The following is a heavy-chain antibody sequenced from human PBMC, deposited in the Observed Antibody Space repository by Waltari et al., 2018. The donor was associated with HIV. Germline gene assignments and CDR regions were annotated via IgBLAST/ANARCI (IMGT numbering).Heavy chain of an antibody. Sequence: EVQLVESGGGPVRPGGPLRRSCEASGSRFSSYGMHWLRQGPGKGLEWVANIKEDGSETHYVDSVKGRFTISRDDAKNSLYLQMNSLTADDTAVYFCVRGEKERMLRFLEYLPSGNFDYWGQGTLVTVSS. V-gene: IGHV3-7*01. J-gene: IGHJ4*02. D-gene: IGHD3-3*01. CDR2: IKEDGSET. CDR3: VRGEKERMLRFLEYLPSGNFDY. CDR1: GSRFSSYG.